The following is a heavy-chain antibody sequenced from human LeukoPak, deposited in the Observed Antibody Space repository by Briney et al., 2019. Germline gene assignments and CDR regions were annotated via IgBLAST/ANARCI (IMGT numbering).Heavy chain of an antibody. CDR2: IGTAGDT. CDR3: ARFGSGSAPHYGMDV. V-gene: IGHV3-13*01. D-gene: IGHD3-10*01. CDR1: GFTFSSYD. J-gene: IGHJ6*02. Sequence: GGSLRLSCAASGFTFSSYDMHWVRQATGKGLEWVSAIGTAGDTYYPGSVKGRFTISRENAKNSLYLQMNSLRAGDTAVYYCARFGSGSAPHYGMDVWGQGTTVTVSS.